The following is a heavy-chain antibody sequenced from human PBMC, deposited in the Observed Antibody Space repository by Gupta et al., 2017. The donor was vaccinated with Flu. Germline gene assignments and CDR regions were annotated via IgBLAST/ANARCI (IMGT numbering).Heavy chain of an antibody. CDR1: GFAFNVYA. V-gene: IGHV3-21*01. CDR3: ARDDSDHTGYWGRIDY. CDR2: IERSGNT. Sequence: EVHLMEYGGGLVKPGESLRLSCAASGFAFNVYAMNWVRRAPGKGLEWVSSIERSGNTYYSDSVKGRFTMSRDNAAKSVYLQMNSLRDDDTAVYYCARDDSDHTGYWGRIDYWGQGTLVTVSS. J-gene: IGHJ4*02. D-gene: IGHD3-16*01.